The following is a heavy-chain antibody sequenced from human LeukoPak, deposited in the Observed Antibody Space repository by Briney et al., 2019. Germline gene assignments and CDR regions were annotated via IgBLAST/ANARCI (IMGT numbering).Heavy chain of an antibody. CDR2: MNPKSGGT. Sequence: ASVKVSCKASGYTFTAYYMHWVRQAPGQGLEWMGWMNPKSGGTNYAQKFEARVTMNRDTSISTAYMELSRLRFDDTAVYYCARSPDILTGEKFDYWGQGTLVTVSS. CDR1: GYTFTAYY. V-gene: IGHV1-2*02. D-gene: IGHD3-9*01. J-gene: IGHJ4*02. CDR3: ARSPDILTGEKFDY.